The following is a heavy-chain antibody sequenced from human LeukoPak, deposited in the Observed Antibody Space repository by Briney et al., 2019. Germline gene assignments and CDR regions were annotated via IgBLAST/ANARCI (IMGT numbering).Heavy chain of an antibody. CDR2: IYSGDST. V-gene: IGHV3-53*04. D-gene: IGHD1-1*01. J-gene: IGHJ4*02. CDR1: GFTVSSNY. CDR3: ARGDNWNDVYFDY. Sequence: GGSLRLSCAASGFTVSSNYMSWVRQAPGKGLEWVSVIYSGDSTYYADSVKGRFTISRHNSKNTLYLQMNSLRAEDTAVYYCARGDNWNDVYFDYWGQGTLVTVSS.